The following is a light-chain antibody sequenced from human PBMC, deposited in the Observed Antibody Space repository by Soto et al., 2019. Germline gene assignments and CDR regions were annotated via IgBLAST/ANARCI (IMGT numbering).Light chain of an antibody. CDR2: FVG. CDR3: SSYTSSSTVV. V-gene: IGLV2-14*01. CDR1: SSDVGGYNY. J-gene: IGLJ2*01. Sequence: QSALTQPASVSGFPGQSITISCTGTSSDVGGYNYVSWYRQHPGKAPKLMTYFVGNRPSGVSNRFSGSKSGSTASLTISGLQSEDEADYYCSSYTSSSTVVFGGGTKLTGL.